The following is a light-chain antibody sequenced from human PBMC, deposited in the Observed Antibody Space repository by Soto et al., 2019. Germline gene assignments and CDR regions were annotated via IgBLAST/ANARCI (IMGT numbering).Light chain of an antibody. CDR3: QAWVTGIGV. Sequence: QPVLTQSPSASASLGASVKLTCTLSSGHSRNAIAWHQQQPEKGPRYLMKINSDGSHIKGDEIPDRFSGSSSGAERSLTISSLQSEDEADYYCQAWVTGIGVFGGGTKLTVL. CDR1: SGHSRNA. J-gene: IGLJ2*01. CDR2: INSDGSH. V-gene: IGLV4-69*01.